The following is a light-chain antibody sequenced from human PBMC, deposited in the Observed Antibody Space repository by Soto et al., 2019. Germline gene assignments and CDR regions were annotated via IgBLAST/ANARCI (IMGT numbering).Light chain of an antibody. Sequence: QSALTQPASVSGSPGQSITISCTGTSSDVGGYNHVSWYQQHPGKAPKLIIYEVRNRPSGVSNRLSGSKSGNTASLTISGLQAEDEADYYCSSFTDSRAYVFGTGTKVTVL. CDR1: SSDVGGYNH. CDR2: EVR. J-gene: IGLJ1*01. V-gene: IGLV2-14*01. CDR3: SSFTDSRAYV.